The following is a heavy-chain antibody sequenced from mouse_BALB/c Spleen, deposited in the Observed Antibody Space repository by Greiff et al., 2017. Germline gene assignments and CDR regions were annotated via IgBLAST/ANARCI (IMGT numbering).Heavy chain of an antibody. CDR1: GYSITSDYA. CDR2: ISYSGST. Sequence: EVQLQESGPGLVKPSQSLSLTCTVTGYSITSDYAWNWIRQFPGNKLEWMGYISYSGSTSYNPSLKSRISITRDTSKNQFFLQLNSVTTEDTATYYCASYDYDVGYWYFDVWGAGTTVTVSS. J-gene: IGHJ1*01. D-gene: IGHD2-4*01. CDR3: ASYDYDVGYWYFDV. V-gene: IGHV3-2*02.